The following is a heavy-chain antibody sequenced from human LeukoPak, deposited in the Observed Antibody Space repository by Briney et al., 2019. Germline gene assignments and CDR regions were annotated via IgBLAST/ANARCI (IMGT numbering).Heavy chain of an antibody. CDR2: ISTYNDNT. D-gene: IGHD1-26*01. CDR1: GYTFNNYG. CDR3: ARVVFEVGFQFDF. Sequence: ASVNVSCKASGYTFNNYGINWVRQAPGQGLEWMGWISTYNDNTNYAQKLQGRVTMTTDTSTSTAYMELRSLTSDDTAVYYCARVVFEVGFQFDFWGQGTLVTVSS. V-gene: IGHV1-18*01. J-gene: IGHJ4*02.